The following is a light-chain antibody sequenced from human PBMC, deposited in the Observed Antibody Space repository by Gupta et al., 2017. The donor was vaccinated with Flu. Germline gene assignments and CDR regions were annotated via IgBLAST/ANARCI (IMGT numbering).Light chain of an antibody. CDR3: QQTFNAPLFT. J-gene: IGKJ3*01. CDR2: TAS. Sequence: ERVTIACRASQNIGVYLNWYQQRPGEAPNLLVYTASNLRSGVPSRFRATGSGSDFTLTITSLQTEDFATYHCQQTFNAPLFTFGPGTTV. V-gene: IGKV1-39*01. CDR1: QNIGVY.